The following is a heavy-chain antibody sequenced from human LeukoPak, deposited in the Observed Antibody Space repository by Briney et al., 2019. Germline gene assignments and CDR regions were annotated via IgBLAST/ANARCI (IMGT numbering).Heavy chain of an antibody. V-gene: IGHV3-48*04. J-gene: IGHJ6*03. Sequence: GGSLRLSCAASGFTFSSYSMNWVRQAPGKGLEWVSYISSSSSTIYYADSVKGRFTISRDNAKNSLYLQMNSLRAEDTAVYYCARGGVVPNYYYYYYMDVWGKGTTVTVSS. CDR2: ISSSSSTI. CDR1: GFTFSSYS. D-gene: IGHD3-3*01. CDR3: ARGGVVPNYYYYYYMDV.